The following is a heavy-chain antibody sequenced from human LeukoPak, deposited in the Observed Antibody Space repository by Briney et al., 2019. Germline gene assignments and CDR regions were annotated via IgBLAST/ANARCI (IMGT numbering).Heavy chain of an antibody. CDR2: INHSGST. V-gene: IGHV4-34*01. D-gene: IGHD1-1*01. Sequence: SVTLSPICAVYARLFSYYYTNWVRQPPGKGLEWVGKINHSGSTNYNPSLKSRVTISVDTSKNQFSLSLYSVTAADTAVYYCARGAPGTTYGIDYWGQGTLVTVSS. CDR3: ARGAPGTTYGIDY. J-gene: IGHJ4*02. CDR1: ARLFSYYY.